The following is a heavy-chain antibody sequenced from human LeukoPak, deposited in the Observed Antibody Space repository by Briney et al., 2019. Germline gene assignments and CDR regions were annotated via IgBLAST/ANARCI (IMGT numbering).Heavy chain of an antibody. Sequence: GGSLRLSCAASGFTFSSYWMSWVRQAPGKGLEWVANIKYYGSEKYYVDPVRGRFTISRDNAKNSLYLQMNSLRAEDTTVYYCASALPADHFDYWGQGTLVTVSS. CDR1: GFTFSSYW. J-gene: IGHJ4*02. CDR3: ASALPADHFDY. V-gene: IGHV3-7*01. CDR2: IKYYGSEK.